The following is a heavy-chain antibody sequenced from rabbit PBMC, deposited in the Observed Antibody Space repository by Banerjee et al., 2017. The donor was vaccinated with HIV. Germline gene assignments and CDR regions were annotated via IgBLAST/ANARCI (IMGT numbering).Heavy chain of an antibody. D-gene: IGHD1-1*01. Sequence: QEQLEESGGDLVKPGASLTLTCTASGFSFSSSYWICWVRQAPGKGLEWIACIDAGSKGSTYYASWAKGRFTISKTSSTTVTLQMTSLTAADMATYFCARDPYTTNGAIGWNFNLWGQGTLVTVS. V-gene: IGHV1S45*01. CDR1: GFSFSSSYW. CDR2: IDAGSKGST. J-gene: IGHJ4*01. CDR3: ARDPYTTNGAIGWNFNL.